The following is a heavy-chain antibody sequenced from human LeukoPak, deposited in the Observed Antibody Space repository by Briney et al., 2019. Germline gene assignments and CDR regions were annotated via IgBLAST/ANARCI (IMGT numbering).Heavy chain of an antibody. J-gene: IGHJ4*02. CDR1: GGSISSGTYY. CDR2: IYYSGNT. Sequence: SETLSFTCTVSGGSISSGTYYWSWIRQHPEKGLEWIGHIYYSGNTYYNPSLKGRVTISEDTSKNQFSLSLSSVTGADTAVYYCARGLGELATGPDSWGQGTLVTVSS. V-gene: IGHV4-31*03. CDR3: ARGLGELATGPDS. D-gene: IGHD3-16*01.